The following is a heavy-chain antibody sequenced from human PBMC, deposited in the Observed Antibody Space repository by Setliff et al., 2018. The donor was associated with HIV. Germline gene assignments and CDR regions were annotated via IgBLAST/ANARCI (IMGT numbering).Heavy chain of an antibody. V-gene: IGHV4-39*01. J-gene: IGHJ4*02. D-gene: IGHD2-21*01. CDR3: ARLGIANAPDDY. Sequence: SETLSLTCTVSGASSSYWGWIRQSPGKGLEGIGSIYYSGSTYYNPSLKSRVSISIDTSKTQVSLKLRSVTAADTAVYYCARLGIANAPDDYWGQGTLVTVSS. CDR1: GASSSY. CDR2: IYYSGST.